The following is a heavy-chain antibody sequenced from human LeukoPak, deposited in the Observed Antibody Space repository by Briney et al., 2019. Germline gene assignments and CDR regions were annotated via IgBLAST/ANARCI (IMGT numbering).Heavy chain of an antibody. Sequence: SETLSLTCTVSGGSISSYYWSWIRQPPGKGLEWIGYIYYSGSTNYNPSLKSRVTISVDTSKNQFSLKLSSVTAADTAVYYCARGPSIAVAGRSFDYWGQGTLVTVSS. CDR1: GGSISSYY. CDR3: ARGPSIAVAGRSFDY. J-gene: IGHJ4*02. CDR2: IYYSGST. D-gene: IGHD6-19*01. V-gene: IGHV4-59*01.